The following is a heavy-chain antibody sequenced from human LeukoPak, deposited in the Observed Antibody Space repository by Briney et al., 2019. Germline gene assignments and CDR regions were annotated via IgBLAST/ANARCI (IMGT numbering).Heavy chain of an antibody. CDR1: TGSISRDY. J-gene: IGHJ4*02. CDR2: IYYSGST. D-gene: IGHD1-7*01. V-gene: IGHV4-59*08. Sequence: SETLSLTCTVSTGSISRDYWSWIRQPPGEGLEWIGSIYYSGSTNHNASLKSRVTMSVDTSKNQISLKLTSVTAADTAVYYCARHEDGTTLDYWGQGTLVTVSS. CDR3: ARHEDGTTLDY.